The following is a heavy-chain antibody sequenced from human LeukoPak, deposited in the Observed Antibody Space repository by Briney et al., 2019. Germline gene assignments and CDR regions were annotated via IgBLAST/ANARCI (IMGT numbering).Heavy chain of an antibody. V-gene: IGHV3-23*01. CDR2: ISGSGGST. CDR1: GFTFSTSA. D-gene: IGHD5-24*01. Sequence: GGSLRLSCVASGFTFSTSAMSWVRQAPGKGVEGGAVISGSGGSTYYADSVKGRFTISRDNSKNTLYLQMNGLRAEDTAVYYCAKDQDMATSIDYWGQGTLVTVSS. CDR3: AKDQDMATSIDY. J-gene: IGHJ4*02.